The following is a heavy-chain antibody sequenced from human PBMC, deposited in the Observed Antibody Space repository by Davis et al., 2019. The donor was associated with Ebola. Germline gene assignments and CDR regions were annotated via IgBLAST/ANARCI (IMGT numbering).Heavy chain of an antibody. J-gene: IGHJ2*01. CDR1: GFSFSNHA. Sequence: GGSLRLSCAASGFSFSNHAMHWVRQAPGKGLEWVAFIRSDGTYTSYGDPVKGRFTISRDNSKNTLYLQMSSLRAEDTAVYYCARDLPGGDWYFDLWGRGTLVTVSS. D-gene: IGHD1-14*01. CDR3: ARDLPGGDWYFDL. V-gene: IGHV3-30*02. CDR2: IRSDGTYT.